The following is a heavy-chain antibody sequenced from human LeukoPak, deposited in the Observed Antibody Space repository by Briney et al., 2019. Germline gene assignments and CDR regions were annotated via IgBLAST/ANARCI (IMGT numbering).Heavy chain of an antibody. D-gene: IGHD3-3*01. CDR3: ASTYYDFWSGDGAFDI. CDR1: GGSISSYY. J-gene: IGHJ3*02. V-gene: IGHV4-59*01. Sequence: SETLSLTCTVSGGSISSYYWSWIRQPPGKGLEWIGYIYYSGSTNYNPSLKSRVTISVDTSKNQFSLKLSSVTAADTAVYYCASTYYDFWSGDGAFDIWGQGTMVTVSS. CDR2: IYYSGST.